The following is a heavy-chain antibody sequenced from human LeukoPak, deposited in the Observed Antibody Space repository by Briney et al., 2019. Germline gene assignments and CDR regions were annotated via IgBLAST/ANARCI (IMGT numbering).Heavy chain of an antibody. D-gene: IGHD2-8*01. CDR1: GGSISSHY. CDR3: ARGVTPPYYFDS. J-gene: IGHJ4*02. V-gene: IGHV4-59*11. Sequence: PSETLSLTCTVSGGSISSHYWSWIRQPPGKGLEWIGYIYYSGSTNYNPSLKSRVTISVDTSKNQFSLKLSSVTAADTAVYYCARGVTPPYYFDSWGQGTLVTVSS. CDR2: IYYSGST.